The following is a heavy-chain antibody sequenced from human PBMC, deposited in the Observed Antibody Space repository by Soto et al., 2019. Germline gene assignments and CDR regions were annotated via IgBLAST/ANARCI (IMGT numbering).Heavy chain of an antibody. D-gene: IGHD3-10*01. CDR1: GGSFSGYY. V-gene: IGHV4-34*01. CDR3: ARGFMVRGVINRYYYYGMDV. Sequence: SETLSLTCAVYGGSFSGYYWSWIRQPPGKGLGWIGEINHSGSTNYNPSLKSRVTISVDTSKNQFSLKLSSVTAADTAVYYCARGFMVRGVINRYYYYGMDVWGQGTTVTVSS. J-gene: IGHJ6*02. CDR2: INHSGST.